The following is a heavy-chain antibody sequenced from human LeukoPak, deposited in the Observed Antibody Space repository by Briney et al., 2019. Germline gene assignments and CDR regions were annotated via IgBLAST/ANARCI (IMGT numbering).Heavy chain of an antibody. D-gene: IGHD1-26*01. CDR1: EFTFW. CDR2: INGDGSST. J-gene: IGHJ4*02. CDR3: ARDKRADEGSKFDY. Sequence: PGGSLRLSCAASEFTFWMHWVRQAPGKGLVWVSQINGDGSSTSYADSVKGRFTISRDNAKNTLYLQMNTLRAEDTAVYYCARDKRADEGSKFDYWGQGTLVTVSS. V-gene: IGHV3-74*01.